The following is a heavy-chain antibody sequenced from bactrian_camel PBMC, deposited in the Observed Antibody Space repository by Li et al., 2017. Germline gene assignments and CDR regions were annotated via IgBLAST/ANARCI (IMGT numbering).Heavy chain of an antibody. Sequence: VQLVESGGGSVQVGGSLTLSCAPSGYTNSPRCMGWFRQAPGKEREGVASIDSSGLARYVDSVKGRFTISKDNAKNTLYLQMSSLKLEDTAMYYCALDPETCAAIITAHPKHRGQGTQVTVS. J-gene: IGHJ4*01. CDR1: GYTNSPRC. V-gene: IGHV3S68*01. CDR2: IDSSGLA. D-gene: IGHD3*01. CDR3: ALDPETCAAIITAHPKH.